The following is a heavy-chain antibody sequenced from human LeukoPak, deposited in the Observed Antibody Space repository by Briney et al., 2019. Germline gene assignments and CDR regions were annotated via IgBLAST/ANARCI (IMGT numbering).Heavy chain of an antibody. Sequence: ASVKVSCKASGYTFTGYYMHWVRQAPGQRLEWMGGINPNSGGTNYAQKFQGRVTMTRDTSISTAYMELSRLRADDTAVYYCARDRYGSGSAAGFDPWGQGTLVTVSS. CDR2: INPNSGGT. D-gene: IGHD3-22*01. V-gene: IGHV1-2*02. CDR1: GYTFTGYY. J-gene: IGHJ5*02. CDR3: ARDRYGSGSAAGFDP.